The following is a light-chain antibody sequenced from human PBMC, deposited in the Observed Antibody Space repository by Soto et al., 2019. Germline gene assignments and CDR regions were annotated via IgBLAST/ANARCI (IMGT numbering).Light chain of an antibody. V-gene: IGKV3-20*01. Sequence: EIVLTQSPGTLSLSPGERATLSCRASQSVPSNFLAWYQQKPGQAPILLIYGVSRRATGIPDRVSGSGSGTDFTLTISRLEPEDFAVYYCQQYYRSWTFGQGTKVEIK. J-gene: IGKJ1*01. CDR3: QQYYRSWT. CDR2: GVS. CDR1: QSVPSNF.